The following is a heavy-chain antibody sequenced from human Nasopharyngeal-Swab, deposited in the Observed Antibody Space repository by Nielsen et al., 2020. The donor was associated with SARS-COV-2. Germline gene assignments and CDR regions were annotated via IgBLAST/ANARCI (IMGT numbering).Heavy chain of an antibody. Sequence: ASVKVSCKASGYTFTGYYIHCLRQAPGQGLEWMGWINPNSGGTNYAQKFQGWVTMTRDTSISTAYMELSRLRSDDTAVYYCAREKSWNDGNWFDPWGQGTLVTVSS. CDR3: AREKSWNDGNWFDP. CDR2: INPNSGGT. V-gene: IGHV1-2*04. D-gene: IGHD1-1*01. CDR1: GYTFTGYY. J-gene: IGHJ5*02.